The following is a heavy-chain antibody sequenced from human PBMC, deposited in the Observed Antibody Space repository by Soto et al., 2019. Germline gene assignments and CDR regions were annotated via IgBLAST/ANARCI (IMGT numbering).Heavy chain of an antibody. CDR3: AKDSARSPTVKFDP. CDR1: GFTFSSYA. D-gene: IGHD4-17*01. J-gene: IGHJ5*02. V-gene: IGHV3-64D*06. Sequence: EGSLRLSCSASGFTFSSYAMHCVRQAPGKGLEYVSGIRGNGDPPFYADSVKGRFTISRDNSKNTLYLQMSSLSADDTAVYYCAKDSARSPTVKFDPWGQGTLVTVSS. CDR2: IRGNGDPP.